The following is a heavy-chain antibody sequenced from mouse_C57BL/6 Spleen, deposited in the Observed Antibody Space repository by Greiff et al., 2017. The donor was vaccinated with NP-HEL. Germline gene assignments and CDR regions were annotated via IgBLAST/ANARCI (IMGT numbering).Heavy chain of an antibody. CDR1: GYAFSSYW. V-gene: IGHV1-80*01. J-gene: IGHJ4*01. CDR2: IYPGDGDT. CDR3: ARRRTDYAMDY. Sequence: VQLQQSGAELVKPGASVKISCKASGYAFSSYWMNWVKQRPGKGLEWIGQIYPGDGDTNYNGKFKGKATLTADKSSSTAYLQLSSLTSEDSAVYCCARRRTDYAMDYWGQGTSVTVSS.